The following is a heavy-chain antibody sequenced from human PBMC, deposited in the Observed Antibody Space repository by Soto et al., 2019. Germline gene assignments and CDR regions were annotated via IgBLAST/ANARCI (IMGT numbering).Heavy chain of an antibody. Sequence: GGSLRLSXAASGFTFSSYAMSWVRQAPGKGLEWVSAISGSGCSTYYADSVKGRFTISRDNSKNTLYLQMNSLRAEDTAVYYCAKTLHYYDSSGYYYKYYFDYWGQGTLVTVAS. V-gene: IGHV3-23*01. D-gene: IGHD3-22*01. J-gene: IGHJ4*02. CDR2: ISGSGCST. CDR3: AKTLHYYDSSGYYYKYYFDY. CDR1: GFTFSSYA.